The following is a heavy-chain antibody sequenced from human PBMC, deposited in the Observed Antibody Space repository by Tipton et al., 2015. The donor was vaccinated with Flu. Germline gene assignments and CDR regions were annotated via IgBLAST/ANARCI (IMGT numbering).Heavy chain of an antibody. J-gene: IGHJ4*02. D-gene: IGHD3-22*01. CDR1: GASINRAGFY. V-gene: IGHV4-61*02. CDR3: ARGVFYFDSTGYYYFDH. CDR2: AYATGST. Sequence: TLSLTCTVSGASINRAGFYWSWIRQPAGKGLEWIGRAYATGSTSYNPSLKNRVAISLDPSRNQFSLSLSSVTAADTAVYFCARGVFYFDSTGYYYFDHWGQGALVSVSS.